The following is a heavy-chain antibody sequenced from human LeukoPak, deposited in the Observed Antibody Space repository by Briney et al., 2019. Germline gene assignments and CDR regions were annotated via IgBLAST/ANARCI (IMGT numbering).Heavy chain of an antibody. V-gene: IGHV1-46*01. CDR3: ARTLGELSPFDY. D-gene: IGHD3-10*01. CDR1: GYTFTSYY. J-gene: IGHJ4*02. Sequence: ASVKVSCKASGYTFTSYYMHWVRQAPGQGLEWMGIIIPNGGSTTYAQKFQGRVTITRNTSISTAYMELSSLRSEDTAVYYCARTLGELSPFDYWGQGTLVTVSS. CDR2: IIPNGGST.